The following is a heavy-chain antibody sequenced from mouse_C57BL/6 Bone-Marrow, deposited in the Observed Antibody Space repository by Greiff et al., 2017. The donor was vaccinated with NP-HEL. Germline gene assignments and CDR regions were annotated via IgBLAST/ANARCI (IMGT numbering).Heavy chain of an antibody. CDR1: GYTFTNYW. D-gene: IGHD1-1*01. CDR3: ARSYYGSSYYYAMDY. V-gene: IGHV1-63*01. CDR2: IYPGGGYT. J-gene: IGHJ4*01. Sequence: VQLQQSGAELVRPGTSVKMSCKASGYTFTNYWIGWAKQRPGHGLEWIGDIYPGGGYTNYNEKFKGKATLTADKSSSTAYLQFSSLTSEDSAIYYYARSYYGSSYYYAMDYWGQGTSVTVSS.